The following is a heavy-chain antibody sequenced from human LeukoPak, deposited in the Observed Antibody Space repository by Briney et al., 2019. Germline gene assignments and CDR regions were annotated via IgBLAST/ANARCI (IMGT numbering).Heavy chain of an antibody. Sequence: GGSLRLSCAASGFTFSRYAMSWVRQAPGKGLEWVSSISSSSSYIYYADSVKGRFTISRDNAKNSLYLQMNSLRAEDTAVYYCARDPEAEARCSSTSCYIGWFDPWGQGTLVTVSS. CDR3: ARDPEAEARCSSTSCYIGWFDP. V-gene: IGHV3-21*01. CDR2: ISSSSSYI. CDR1: GFTFSRYA. J-gene: IGHJ5*02. D-gene: IGHD2-2*02.